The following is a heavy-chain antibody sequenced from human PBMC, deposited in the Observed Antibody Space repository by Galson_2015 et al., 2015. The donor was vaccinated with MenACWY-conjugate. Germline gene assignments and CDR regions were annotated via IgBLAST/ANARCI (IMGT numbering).Heavy chain of an antibody. V-gene: IGHV5-51*01. Sequence: QSGAEVKKPGESLQISCRGSGSTFTTYWIGWVRQLSGKGLEWMGLISPGDSETRYSPAFQGQVTISADKSISTAYVKWDSLQASDTAMFYCARHPPGGRGMDVWGQWTTVTVSS. CDR1: GSTFTTYW. D-gene: IGHD1-26*01. CDR2: ISPGDSET. CDR3: ARHPPGGRGMDV. J-gene: IGHJ6*02.